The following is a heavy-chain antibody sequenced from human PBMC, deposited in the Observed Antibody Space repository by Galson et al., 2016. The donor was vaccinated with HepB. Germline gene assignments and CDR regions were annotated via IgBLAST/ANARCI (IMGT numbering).Heavy chain of an antibody. J-gene: IGHJ4*02. CDR2: INEAETER. V-gene: IGHV3-7*01. Sequence: SLRLSCAASGFTFSSHWMTWVRQAPGEGLEWVASINEAETERNYVDSVKGRFTISRDNAKKSLYLQMNSLRAEDTAVYFCAREGRTGMIRGYFDYWGQGTLVTVSS. CDR1: GFTFSSHW. D-gene: IGHD5-18*01. CDR3: AREGRTGMIRGYFDY.